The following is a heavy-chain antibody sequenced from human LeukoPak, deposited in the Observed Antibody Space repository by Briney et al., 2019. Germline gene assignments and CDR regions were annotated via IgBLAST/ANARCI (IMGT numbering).Heavy chain of an antibody. D-gene: IGHD6-13*01. Sequence: GGSLRLSCAASGFTFSSYGMHWVRQAPGKGLEWVAFIRYDGSNENYADAVKGRFTISRDNAKNSLYLQMNSLRAEDTAVYYCARANLEYSSSWYLDYWGQGTLVTVSS. CDR2: IRYDGSNE. CDR1: GFTFSSYG. J-gene: IGHJ4*02. V-gene: IGHV3-30*02. CDR3: ARANLEYSSSWYLDY.